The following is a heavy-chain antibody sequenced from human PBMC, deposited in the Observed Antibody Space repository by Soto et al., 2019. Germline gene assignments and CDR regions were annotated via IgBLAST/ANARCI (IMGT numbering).Heavy chain of an antibody. CDR2: IYYSGST. J-gene: IGHJ5*02. V-gene: IGHV4-31*03. D-gene: IGHD2-15*01. Sequence: SETLSLTCTVSGGSISSGGYYWSWIRQHPGKGLELIGYIYYSGSTYYNPSLKSRVTISVDTSKNQFSLKLSSVTAADTAVYYCARDQKGRGGRKLGYCSGGSCEKINWFDPWGQGTLVTVSS. CDR1: GGSISSGGYY. CDR3: ARDQKGRGGRKLGYCSGGSCEKINWFDP.